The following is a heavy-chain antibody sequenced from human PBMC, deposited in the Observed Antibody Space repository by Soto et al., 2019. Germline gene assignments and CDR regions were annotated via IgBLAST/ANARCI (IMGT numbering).Heavy chain of an antibody. D-gene: IGHD6-13*01. CDR2: ISYDGSNK. J-gene: IGHJ5*02. V-gene: IGHV3-30-3*01. CDR3: ARERYSSSWYGWFDP. CDR1: GFTFSSYA. Sequence: QVQLVESGGGVVQPGRSLRLSCAASGFTFSSYAMHWVRQAPGKGLEWVAVISYDGSNKYYADSVKGRFTISRDNSKNTLYLQMISLRAEDTAVYYCARERYSSSWYGWFDPWGQGTLVTVSS.